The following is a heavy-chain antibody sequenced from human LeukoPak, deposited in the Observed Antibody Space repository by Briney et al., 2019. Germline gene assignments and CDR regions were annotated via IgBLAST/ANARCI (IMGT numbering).Heavy chain of an antibody. V-gene: IGHV3-23*01. D-gene: IGHD1-14*01. Sequence: GGSLRLSCAASGFTFSSYEMNWVRQAPGKGLEWVSAISGSGGNTYYADSVKGRFTISRDNSKNTLFLQMNSLRAEDTAVYYCAKPARTDYADYWGQGTLVTVSS. J-gene: IGHJ4*02. CDR1: GFTFSSYE. CDR2: ISGSGGNT. CDR3: AKPARTDYADY.